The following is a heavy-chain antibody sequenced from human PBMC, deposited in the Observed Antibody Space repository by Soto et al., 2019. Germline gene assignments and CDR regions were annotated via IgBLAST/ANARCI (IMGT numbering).Heavy chain of an antibody. Sequence: GASVKVSCKVSGYTLTELSMHWVRQAPGKGLEWMGGFDPEDGETIYAQKFQGRVTMTGDTSTDTAYMELSSLRSEDTAVYYCATKGRWYVGYYYYGMDVWGQGTTVTVSS. V-gene: IGHV1-24*01. CDR1: GYTLTELS. J-gene: IGHJ6*02. CDR3: ATKGRWYVGYYYYGMDV. CDR2: FDPEDGET. D-gene: IGHD6-13*01.